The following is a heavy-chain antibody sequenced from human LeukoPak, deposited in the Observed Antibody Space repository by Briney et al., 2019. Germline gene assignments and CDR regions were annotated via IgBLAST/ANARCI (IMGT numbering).Heavy chain of an antibody. CDR3: VRHGLGSSWFGFDY. D-gene: IGHD6-13*01. Sequence: GESLKISCKCSGYTFTTYWIGWVRQMPGKGLEWMGIIYPGDSDPRYSPFFQGQVTISADKSISTAYLQWSSLEASDSAMYYCVRHGLGSSWFGFDYWGQGTLVTVSS. J-gene: IGHJ4*02. CDR1: GYTFTTYW. V-gene: IGHV5-51*01. CDR2: IYPGDSDP.